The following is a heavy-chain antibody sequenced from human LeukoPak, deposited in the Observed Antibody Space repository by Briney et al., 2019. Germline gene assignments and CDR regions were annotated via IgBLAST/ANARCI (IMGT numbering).Heavy chain of an antibody. V-gene: IGHV5-51*01. J-gene: IGHJ3*02. CDR2: IYPGDSYS. D-gene: IGHD1-1*01. Sequence: GESLKISCKGSGYSFTSYWIGWLRQMPGKGLEWMGIIYPGDSYSRYSPSFQGQVTISADKSITTAYLQWSSLKASDTAMYYCARPGTTDLDIWGQGTMVTVSS. CDR3: ARPGTTDLDI. CDR1: GYSFTSYW.